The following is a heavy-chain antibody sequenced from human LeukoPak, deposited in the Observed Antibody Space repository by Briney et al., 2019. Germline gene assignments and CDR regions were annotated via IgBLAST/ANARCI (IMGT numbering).Heavy chain of an antibody. Sequence: ASVKVSCKASGYTFTSYDINWGRQATGQGPEWMGWMNPNSGNTGYAQKFQGRVTMTRNTSISTAYMELSSLRSEDTAVYYCARSTIHPGYSFDYWGQGTLVTVSS. J-gene: IGHJ4*02. CDR2: MNPNSGNT. D-gene: IGHD2-21*01. CDR1: GYTFTSYD. V-gene: IGHV1-8*01. CDR3: ARSTIHPGYSFDY.